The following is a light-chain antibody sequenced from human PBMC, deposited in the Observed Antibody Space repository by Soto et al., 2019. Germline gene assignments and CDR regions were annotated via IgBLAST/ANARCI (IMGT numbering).Light chain of an antibody. CDR1: QSIRSY. Sequence: DVQMSEPPSSLSAWVCDLVASTGRASQSIRSYLTWYQQKPREAPKFLIYAASSWHSGVPSRFSGSGSGTDFTLTIRSLQPEDFAIYYCQQRYTTPLTFGQGTRLEIK. CDR3: QQRYTTPLT. V-gene: IGKV1-39*01. CDR2: AAS. J-gene: IGKJ5*01.